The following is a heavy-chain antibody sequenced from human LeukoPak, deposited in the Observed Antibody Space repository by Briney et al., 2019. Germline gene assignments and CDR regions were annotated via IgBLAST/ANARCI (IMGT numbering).Heavy chain of an antibody. J-gene: IGHJ5*02. CDR2: INHSGST. D-gene: IGHD2-2*01. V-gene: IGHV4-34*01. Sequence: TSETLSLTCAVYGGSFSGYYWSWIRQPPGKGLEWIGEINHSGSTNYNPSLKSRVTISVDTSKNQFSLKLSSVTAADTAVYYCARGLRYCSSTSCSNWFDPWGQGTLVTVSS. CDR3: ARGLRYCSSTSCSNWFDP. CDR1: GGSFSGYY.